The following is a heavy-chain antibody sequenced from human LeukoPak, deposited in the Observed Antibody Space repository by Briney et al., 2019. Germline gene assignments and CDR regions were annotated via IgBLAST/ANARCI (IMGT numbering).Heavy chain of an antibody. CDR1: GYSFTSYW. CDR3: ARLLGDTAMVTSSFDY. Sequence: GESLQISCKGSGYSFTSYWIGWVRQMPGKGLEWMGIIYPGDSDTRYSPSFQGQVTISADKFISTAYLQWSSLKASDTAMYYCARLLGDTAMVTSSFDYWGQGTLVTVSS. D-gene: IGHD5-18*01. J-gene: IGHJ4*02. V-gene: IGHV5-51*01. CDR2: IYPGDSDT.